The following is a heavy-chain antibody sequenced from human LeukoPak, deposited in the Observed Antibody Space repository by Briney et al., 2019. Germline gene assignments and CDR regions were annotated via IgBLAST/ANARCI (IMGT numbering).Heavy chain of an antibody. CDR2: IRGGGAP. V-gene: IGHV3-23*01. Sequence: PGGSLRLSCAASGFTFSSHTMNWVRQAPGKGLQWVSSIRGGGAPVYADSVKGRFTISRDNSKNTLFLQMHSLRAEDTAVYYCARGAIFVGGVGAQDYWGQGTLVTVSS. CDR3: ARGAIFVGGVGAQDY. CDR1: GFTFSSHT. J-gene: IGHJ4*02. D-gene: IGHD1-26*01.